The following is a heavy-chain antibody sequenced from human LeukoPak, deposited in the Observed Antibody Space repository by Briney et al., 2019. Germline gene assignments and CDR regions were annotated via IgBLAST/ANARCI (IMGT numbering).Heavy chain of an antibody. D-gene: IGHD5-12*01. CDR1: GLTFSSYN. J-gene: IGHJ4*02. Sequence: PGGSLRLSCAASGLTFSSYNMSWVRQAPGKGLEWVSSISSSTTYISYADSMKGRFTISRDNAKNSLYLQMNSLRAEDTAVYYCARGELVATMFDHWGQGTLVTVSS. V-gene: IGHV3-21*01. CDR3: ARGELVATMFDH. CDR2: ISSSTTYI.